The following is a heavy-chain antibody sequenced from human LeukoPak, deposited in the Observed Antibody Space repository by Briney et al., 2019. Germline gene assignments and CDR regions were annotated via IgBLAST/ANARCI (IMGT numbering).Heavy chain of an antibody. J-gene: IGHJ4*02. CDR1: GHTFTSSG. Sequence: GASVKVSCKASGHTFTSSGISWVRQAPGQGLEWMGWISAYNGNTNYAQKLQGRVTMTTDTSTSTAYMELRSLRSDDTAVYYCARGREYSGGYFLGDYFDYWGQGTLVTVSS. CDR3: ARGREYSGGYFLGDYFDY. CDR2: ISAYNGNT. V-gene: IGHV1-18*01. D-gene: IGHD1-26*01.